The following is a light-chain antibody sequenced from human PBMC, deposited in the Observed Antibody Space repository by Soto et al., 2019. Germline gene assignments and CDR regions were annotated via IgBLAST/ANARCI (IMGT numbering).Light chain of an antibody. J-gene: IGLJ2*01. CDR3: AAWDDSLNGVV. CDR2: GND. Sequence: QSVLTQPPSESGTPGQRVTISCSGSSSNIGGNIVNWYQQLPGTAPKLLIFGNDQRPSWVPDRFSGSKSGTSASLAISGLQSEDEANYYCAAWDDSLNGVVFGGGTKLTVL. CDR1: SSNIGGNI. V-gene: IGLV1-44*01.